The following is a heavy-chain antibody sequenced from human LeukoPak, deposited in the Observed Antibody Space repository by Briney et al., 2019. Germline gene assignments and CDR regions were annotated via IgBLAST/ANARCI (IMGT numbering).Heavy chain of an antibody. CDR3: ASASIAARANWFDP. Sequence: SETLSLTCTVSGGSIISYYCNWFGQPPGKGLGWIGYIYSGGSANYGPSLKSRVTISVDTSKNQFSLKLSSVTAADTAVYYCASASIAARANWFDPWGQGTLVAVSS. D-gene: IGHD6-6*01. CDR2: IYSGGSA. V-gene: IGHV4-59*08. J-gene: IGHJ5*02. CDR1: GGSIISYY.